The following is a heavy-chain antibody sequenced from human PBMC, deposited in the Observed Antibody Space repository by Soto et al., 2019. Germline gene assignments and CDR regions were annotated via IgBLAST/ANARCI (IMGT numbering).Heavy chain of an antibody. CDR2: IYHSGST. J-gene: IGHJ5*02. V-gene: IGHV4-4*02. Sequence: SETLSLTCAVSGGSISSSNWWSWVRQPPGKGLEWIGEIYHSGSTNYNPSLKSRVTISVDKSKNQFSLKLSSVTAADTAVYYCARVLRIAARPGLFDPWGPGSMGTVSS. CDR1: GGSISSSNW. D-gene: IGHD6-6*01. CDR3: ARVLRIAARPGLFDP.